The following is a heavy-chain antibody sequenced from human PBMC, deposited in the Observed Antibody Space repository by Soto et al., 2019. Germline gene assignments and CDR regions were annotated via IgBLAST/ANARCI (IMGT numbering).Heavy chain of an antibody. CDR3: ARVAPLRGYSYGDFDY. Sequence: PSETLSLTCTVSGGSISSYYWSWIRQPPGKGLEWIGYIYYSGSTNYNPSLKSRVTISVDTSKNQFSLKLSSVTAADTAVYYCARVAPLRGYSYGDFDYWGQGTLVTVSS. V-gene: IGHV4-59*01. D-gene: IGHD5-18*01. J-gene: IGHJ4*02. CDR1: GGSISSYY. CDR2: IYYSGST.